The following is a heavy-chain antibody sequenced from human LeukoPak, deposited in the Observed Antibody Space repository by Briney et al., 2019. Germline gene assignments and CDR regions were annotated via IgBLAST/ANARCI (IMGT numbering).Heavy chain of an antibody. Sequence: PETLSLTCTVSGGSISSYYWSWIRQPPGKGLEWIGYIYYSGSTNYNPSLKSRVTISVDTPKNQFSLKLSSVTAADTAVYYCARGYYYDSSGFGYWGQGTLVTVSS. CDR1: GGSISSYY. J-gene: IGHJ4*02. CDR2: IYYSGST. D-gene: IGHD3-22*01. V-gene: IGHV4-59*01. CDR3: ARGYYYDSSGFGY.